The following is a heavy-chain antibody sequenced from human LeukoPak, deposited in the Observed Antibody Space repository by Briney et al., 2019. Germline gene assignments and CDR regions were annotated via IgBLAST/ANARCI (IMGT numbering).Heavy chain of an antibody. CDR2: INPNSGGT. V-gene: IGHV1-2*02. Sequence: GASAKVSCKASGYTFTGYYMHWVRQAPGQGLEWMGWINPNSGGTNYAQKFQGRVTMTRDTSISTDYMELSRLRSDDTAVYYCAKTISYDFWSGYWPKGGYYYGMDVWGQGTTVTVSS. J-gene: IGHJ6*02. D-gene: IGHD3-3*01. CDR3: AKTISYDFWSGYWPKGGYYYGMDV. CDR1: GYTFTGYY.